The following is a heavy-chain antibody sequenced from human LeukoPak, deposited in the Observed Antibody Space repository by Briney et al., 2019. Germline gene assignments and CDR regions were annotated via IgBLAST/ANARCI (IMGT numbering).Heavy chain of an antibody. V-gene: IGHV4-34*01. J-gene: IGHJ3*02. CDR1: GGSFSGYY. CDR3: ARGRKMYYYDSSGYYGVGRGSFDI. D-gene: IGHD3-22*01. Sequence: TSETLPLTCAVYGGSFSGYYWSWIRQPPAKGLAWMGEINHSGSTNYRPSLKSRVTISVDTSKNQVYLKLRSETAAGTAVYCCARGRKMYYYDSSGYYGVGRGSFDIWSQGTMVTASS. CDR2: INHSGST.